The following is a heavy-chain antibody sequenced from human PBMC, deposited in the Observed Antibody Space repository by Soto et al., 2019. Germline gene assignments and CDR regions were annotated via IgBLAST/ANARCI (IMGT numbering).Heavy chain of an antibody. CDR3: ARSMRLGYCTNGVCYTGWFDP. J-gene: IGHJ5*02. D-gene: IGHD2-8*01. V-gene: IGHV4-34*01. CDR2: INHSGST. Sequence: PSETLSLTCAVYGGSFSGYYWSWIRQPPGKGLEWIGEINHSGSTNYNPSLKSRVTISVDTSKNQFSLKLSSVTAADTAVYYCARSMRLGYCTNGVCYTGWFDPWGQGTLVTVSS. CDR1: GGSFSGYY.